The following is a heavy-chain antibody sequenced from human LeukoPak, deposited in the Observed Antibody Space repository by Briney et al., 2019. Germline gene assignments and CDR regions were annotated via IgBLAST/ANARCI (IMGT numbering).Heavy chain of an antibody. CDR3: TTATKSGTYSRGY. CDR1: GFTFSNDW. J-gene: IGHJ4*02. CDR2: IKSKTDGGTT. D-gene: IGHD1-26*01. Sequence: PGGSLRLSCAASGFTFSNDWMNWVRQAPGKGLEWVGRIKSKTDGGTTDYAAPVKGRFTISRDDSKNTMYLQMNSLKTEDTAVYYCTTATKSGTYSRGYWGQGTLVTVSS. V-gene: IGHV3-15*01.